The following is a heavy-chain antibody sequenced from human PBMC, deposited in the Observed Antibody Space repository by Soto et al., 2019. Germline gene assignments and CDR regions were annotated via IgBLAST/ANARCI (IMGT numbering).Heavy chain of an antibody. CDR2: IYYSGST. CDR3: ARVFVPYYGMDV. J-gene: IGHJ6*02. V-gene: IGHV4-30-4*01. D-gene: IGHD3-3*01. CDR1: GGSFSGYY. Sequence: SETLSLTCAVYGGSFSGYYWSWIRQPPGKGLEWIGYIYYSGSTYYNPSLKSRVTISVDTSKNQFSLKLSSVTAADTAVYYCARVFVPYYGMDVWGQGTTVTVSS.